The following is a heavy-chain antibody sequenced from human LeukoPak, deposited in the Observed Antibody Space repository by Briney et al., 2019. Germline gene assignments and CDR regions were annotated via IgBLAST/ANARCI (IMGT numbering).Heavy chain of an antibody. CDR2: INPNSGGT. D-gene: IGHD1-1*01. J-gene: IGHJ5*02. V-gene: IGHV1-2*02. CDR1: GYTFTGYY. CDR3: ARDFGATGTTAGVWFDP. Sequence: GASVKVSCKASGYTFTGYYMHWVRQAPGQGLEWMGWINPNSGGTNYAQKFQGRVTMTRDTSISTAYMELSRLRSDDTAVYYCARDFGATGTTAGVWFDPWGQGTLVTVSS.